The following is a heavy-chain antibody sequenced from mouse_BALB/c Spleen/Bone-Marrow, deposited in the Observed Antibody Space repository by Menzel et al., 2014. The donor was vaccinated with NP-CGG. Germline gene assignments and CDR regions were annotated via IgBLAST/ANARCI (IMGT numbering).Heavy chain of an antibody. V-gene: IGHV1-54*01. CDR2: INPGSGSS. CDR3: ARSRGYDVGPFAF. CDR1: GYAFTNYL. D-gene: IGHD2-2*01. Sequence: QVHVKQSGAELVRPGTSGKVSCKASGYAFTNYLIEWVKQRPGQGLEWIGVINPGSGSSNYNENFKSKATLTADRSSSTAYMLLNSLTSDDSAVYFCARSRGYDVGPFAFWGQGTLVTVSA. J-gene: IGHJ3*01.